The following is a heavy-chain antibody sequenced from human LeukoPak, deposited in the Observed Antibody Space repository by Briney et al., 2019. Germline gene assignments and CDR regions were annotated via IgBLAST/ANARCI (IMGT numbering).Heavy chain of an antibody. J-gene: IGHJ4*02. V-gene: IGHV3-9*03. Sequence: ARSLRLSCAASGFTFDDYAMHWVRQAPGKGLEWVSGISWNSGSIGYADSVKGRFTISRDNAKNSLYLQMNSLRAEDMALYYCAKGYSSGWGPFDYWGQGTLVTVSS. D-gene: IGHD6-19*01. CDR2: ISWNSGSI. CDR3: AKGYSSGWGPFDY. CDR1: GFTFDDYA.